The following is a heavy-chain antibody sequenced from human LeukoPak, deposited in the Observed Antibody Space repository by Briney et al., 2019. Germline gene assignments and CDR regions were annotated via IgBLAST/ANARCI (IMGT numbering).Heavy chain of an antibody. CDR1: GYSISSGYY. J-gene: IGHJ6*02. V-gene: IGHV4-38-2*02. CDR2: INHSGST. D-gene: IGHD6-19*01. CDR3: ARVVAVAGLYYYYYYGMDV. Sequence: PSETLSLTCTVSGYSISSGYYWGWIRQPPGKGLEWIGEINHSGSTNYNPSLKSRVTISVDTSKNQFSLKLSSVTAADTAVYYCARVVAVAGLYYYYYYGMDVWGQGTTVTVSS.